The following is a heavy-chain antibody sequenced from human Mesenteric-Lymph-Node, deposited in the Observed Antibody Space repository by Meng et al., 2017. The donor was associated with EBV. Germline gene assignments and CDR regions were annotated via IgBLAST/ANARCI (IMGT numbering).Heavy chain of an antibody. D-gene: IGHD5-12*01. J-gene: IGHJ5*02. CDR3: ARGIVATTRNWFDP. CDR1: GASVSSSSAA. Sequence: QVQLQQSGPGLVKPSXXLXLTXFXXGASVSSSSAAWTWIRQSPSRGLEWLGRTYYRSKWYNDYAVSVKSRITINPDTSKNQFSLQLNSVTPEDTAVYYCARGIVATTRNWFDPWGQGTLVTVSS. V-gene: IGHV6-1*01. CDR2: TYYRSKWYN.